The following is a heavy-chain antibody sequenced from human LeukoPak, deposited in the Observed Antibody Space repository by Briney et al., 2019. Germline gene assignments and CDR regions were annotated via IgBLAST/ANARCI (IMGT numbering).Heavy chain of an antibody. CDR3: ARDSGYNAFDI. D-gene: IGHD5-12*01. CDR1: GFPFSSYW. J-gene: IGHJ3*02. CDR2: IKQDGGET. V-gene: IGHV3-7*01. Sequence: SGGSLRLSCAASGFPFSSYWMAWVRQAPGKGLEWVASIKQDGGETFYVDSVKGRFTFSRDNAKNSLFLQMNSLRAEDTAVFYCARDSGYNAFDIWGQGTMVTVSS.